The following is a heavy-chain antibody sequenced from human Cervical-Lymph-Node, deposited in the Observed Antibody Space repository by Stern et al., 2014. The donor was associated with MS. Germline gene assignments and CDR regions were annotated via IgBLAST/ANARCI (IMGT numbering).Heavy chain of an antibody. CDR1: GGSISSYY. CDR2: IYTSGST. V-gene: IGHV4-4*07. Sequence: QLQLQESGPGLVKPSETLSLTCTVSGGSISSYYLSWIRQPAGKGLEWIGRIYTSGSTNYNPSPMSRVTMSVATPNNQFHPKRSPVTAADTAVYYCARDSTASWYDYWGQGTLVTVSS. D-gene: IGHD6-13*01. J-gene: IGHJ4*02. CDR3: ARDSTASWYDY.